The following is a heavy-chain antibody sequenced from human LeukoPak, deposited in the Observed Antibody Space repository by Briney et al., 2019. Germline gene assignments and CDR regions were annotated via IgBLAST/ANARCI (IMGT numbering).Heavy chain of an antibody. CDR3: ATDAYYYDSSGYSTSVHYFDY. CDR1: GYTFTGDY. D-gene: IGHD3-22*01. J-gene: IGHJ4*02. CDR2: IDPNSGGT. V-gene: IGHV1-2*06. Sequence: ASVKVSCKASGYTFTGDYMHWVRQAPGQGLEWMGRIDPNSGGTNYAQKFQGRVTMTRDTPISTAYMELSRPRSDDTAVYYCATDAYYYDSSGYSTSVHYFDYWGQGTLVTVSS.